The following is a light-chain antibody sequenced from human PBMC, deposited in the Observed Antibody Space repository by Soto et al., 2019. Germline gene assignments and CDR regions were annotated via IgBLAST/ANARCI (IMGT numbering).Light chain of an antibody. Sequence: EIVVTQSPGTLSLSPGERATLSCRASQSVSSTYLAWYQQKPGQAPRLLIYGASSRAAGIPDRFSGSGSGTDFTLTISRLEPDDFAVYYCQQYGSSPPEYTFGQGTKLEIK. CDR1: QSVSSTY. CDR2: GAS. V-gene: IGKV3-20*01. CDR3: QQYGSSPPEYT. J-gene: IGKJ2*01.